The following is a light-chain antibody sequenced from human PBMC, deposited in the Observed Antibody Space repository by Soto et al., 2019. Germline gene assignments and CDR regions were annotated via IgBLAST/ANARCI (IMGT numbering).Light chain of an antibody. V-gene: IGKV3-15*01. CDR2: GAS. J-gene: IGKJ2*01. Sequence: EIVMTQSPATLSLSPGERATLSCRASQSVSSNLAWYPQKPGQAPRLLIYGASTRATGIPARFSGSGSGTEFTLTISSLQSEDFAVYYCQQYNNWPPVTFGQGTKLEIK. CDR3: QQYNNWPPVT. CDR1: QSVSSN.